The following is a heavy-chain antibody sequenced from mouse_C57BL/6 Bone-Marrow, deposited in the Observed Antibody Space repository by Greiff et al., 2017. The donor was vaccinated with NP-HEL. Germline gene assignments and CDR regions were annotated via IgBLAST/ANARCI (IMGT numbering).Heavy chain of an antibody. CDR2: IYPGSGNT. CDR1: GYTFTDYY. D-gene: IGHD1-1*01. Sequence: VQLQQSGAELVRPGASVKLSCKASGYTFTDYYINWVKQRPGQGLEWIARIYPGSGNTYYNEKFKGKATLTAEKSSSTAYMQLSSLTSEDSAVYFWARNYGSSYGYFDVWGTGTTVTVSS. V-gene: IGHV1-76*01. CDR3: ARNYGSSYGYFDV. J-gene: IGHJ1*03.